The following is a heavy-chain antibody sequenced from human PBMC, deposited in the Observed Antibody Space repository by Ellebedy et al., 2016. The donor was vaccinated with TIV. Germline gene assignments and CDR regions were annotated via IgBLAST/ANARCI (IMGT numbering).Heavy chain of an antibody. V-gene: IGHV3-7*01. J-gene: IGHJ3*01. CDR3: ARDLHGGGLDV. CDR2: INGDGSRI. D-gene: IGHD3-16*01. Sequence: GESLKISXAVSGFTLDSNWMHWVRQAPGKGLEWVARINGDGSRIYYVDSAKGRFTISRDNSKSSLYLQMNSLRVEDTAVYSCARDLHGGGLDVWGQGTKVTVSS. CDR1: GFTLDSNW.